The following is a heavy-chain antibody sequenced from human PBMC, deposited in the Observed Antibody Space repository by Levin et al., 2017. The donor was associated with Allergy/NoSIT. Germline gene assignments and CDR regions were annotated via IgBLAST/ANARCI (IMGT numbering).Heavy chain of an antibody. V-gene: IGHV3-72*01. CDR3: ASGDYQKGGY. D-gene: IGHD4-17*01. Sequence: GGSLRLSCVASGFTFSDHYMDWVRQAPGKGLEWVGRVRTKPNSYTTEYAASVRGRFTISRDDSKNSLYLQMNSLKTEDTACYYCASGDYQKGGYWGQGTLVTVSS. CDR1: GFTFSDHY. CDR2: VRTKPNSYTT. J-gene: IGHJ4*02.